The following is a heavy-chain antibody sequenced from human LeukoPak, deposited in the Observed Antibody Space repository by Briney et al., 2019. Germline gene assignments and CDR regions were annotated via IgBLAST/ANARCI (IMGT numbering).Heavy chain of an antibody. J-gene: IGHJ1*01. CDR3: ARVLVAGSAEYFQH. CDR2: IYTSGST. D-gene: IGHD6-19*01. V-gene: IGHV4-4*07. CDR1: GGSISSYY. Sequence: PSETLSLTCTVSGGSISSYYWSWIRQPAGKGLEWIGRIYTSGSTNYNPSLKSRVTMSVDTSKNQFSLKLSSVTAVDTAVYYCARVLVAGSAEYFQHWGQGTLVTVSS.